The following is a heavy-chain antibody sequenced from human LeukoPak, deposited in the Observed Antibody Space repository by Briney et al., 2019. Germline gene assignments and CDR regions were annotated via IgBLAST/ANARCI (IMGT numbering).Heavy chain of an antibody. V-gene: IGHV1-18*01. D-gene: IGHD2-15*01. CDR2: ISAYNGNT. Sequence: ASVKVSCKASGYTFTSYGISWVRQAPGQGLEWMGWISAYNGNTNYAQKLQGRVTMTTDTSTSTAYMELRSLRSDDTAVYYCARDVRDIVVVVAAYNWFDPWGQGTLVTVSS. CDR3: ARDVRDIVVVVAAYNWFDP. CDR1: GYTFTSYG. J-gene: IGHJ5*02.